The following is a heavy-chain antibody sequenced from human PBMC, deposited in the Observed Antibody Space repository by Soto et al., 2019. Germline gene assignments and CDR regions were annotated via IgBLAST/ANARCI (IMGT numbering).Heavy chain of an antibody. CDR3: AHRVLRTVFGLVTTTAIYFDF. Sequence: QITLNESGPTVVRPTETLTLTCRFSGFSLTTSGVGVGWIRQSPGKAPEWLALIYWDDDKRYSASLTNRLTITKDTSKNQVVLTVSDLDPTDTATYDCAHRVLRTVFGLVTTTAIYFDFWGQGTPVAVSS. D-gene: IGHD3-3*01. V-gene: IGHV2-5*02. CDR1: GFSLTTSGVG. J-gene: IGHJ4*02. CDR2: IYWDDDK.